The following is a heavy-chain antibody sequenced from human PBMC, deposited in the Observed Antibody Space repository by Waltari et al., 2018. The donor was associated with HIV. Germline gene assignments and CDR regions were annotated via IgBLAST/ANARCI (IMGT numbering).Heavy chain of an antibody. V-gene: IGHV3-66*01. CDR3: ARAQLWSNWYFDL. D-gene: IGHD5-18*01. J-gene: IGHJ2*01. CDR1: GFTVSSNY. Sequence: EVQLVESGGGLVQPGGSLRLSCAASGFTVSSNYMSWVRQAPGKGLAGVSVIDSEGSTYYADSVKGRFTISRDNSKNTLYLQMNSLRAEDTAVYYCARAQLWSNWYFDLWGRGTLVTVSS. CDR2: IDSEGST.